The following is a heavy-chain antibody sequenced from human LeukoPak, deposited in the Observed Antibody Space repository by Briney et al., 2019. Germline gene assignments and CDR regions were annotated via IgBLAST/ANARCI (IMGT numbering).Heavy chain of an antibody. CDR3: ARETLVGTTNYFDY. Sequence: SETLSLTCSVSGGSMNTFYWTWNRQPAGKGLEWIGRVYTSGFTKYNPSFRSRVSMSVDTSKKQLSLMLTSLTAADTAVYYCARETLVGTTNYFDYWGQGALVTVSS. J-gene: IGHJ4*02. CDR1: GGSMNTFY. D-gene: IGHD1-14*01. CDR2: VYTSGFT. V-gene: IGHV4-4*07.